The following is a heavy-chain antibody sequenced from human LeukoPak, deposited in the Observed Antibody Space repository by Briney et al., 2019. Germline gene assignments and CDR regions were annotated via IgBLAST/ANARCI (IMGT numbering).Heavy chain of an antibody. D-gene: IGHD2-15*01. J-gene: IGHJ6*03. CDR3: ARAPLSYLYCSGGSCDYNMDV. CDR1: GGSISSYY. CDR2: ISYSGST. Sequence: SETLSLTCTVSGGSISSYYWNWIRQPPGKGLQWIGYISYSGSTNYNPSLRSRVTISVDTSKTQFSLKLSSVTAADTAVYYFARAPLSYLYCSGGSCDYNMDVWGKGTTVTVSS. V-gene: IGHV4-59*01.